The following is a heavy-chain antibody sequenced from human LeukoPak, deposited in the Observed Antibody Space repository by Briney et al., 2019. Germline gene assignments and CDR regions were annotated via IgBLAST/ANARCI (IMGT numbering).Heavy chain of an antibody. CDR2: IYSGGST. CDR3: ARVTYEVTISYNYFDY. D-gene: IGHD3-3*01. J-gene: IGHJ4*02. Sequence: GGSLRLSCAASGFTVSSNYMSWVRQAPGKGLEWVSVIYSGGSTYYVDSVKGGFTISRDNSKNTLYLQMNSLRVEDTAVYYCARVTYEVTISYNYFDYWGQGTLVTVSS. CDR1: GFTVSSNY. V-gene: IGHV3-66*02.